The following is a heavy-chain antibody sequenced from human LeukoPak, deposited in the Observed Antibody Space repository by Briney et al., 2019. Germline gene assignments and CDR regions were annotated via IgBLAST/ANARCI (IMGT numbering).Heavy chain of an antibody. J-gene: IGHJ3*02. V-gene: IGHV3-9*01. CDR3: AKDLMVGAFDI. CDR1: GFTFDDYA. D-gene: IGHD3-10*01. CDR2: ISWSSGSL. Sequence: GGSLRLSCTASGFTFDDYAMHWVRQAPGKGLEWVSGISWSSGSLGYADSVKGRFIISRDNAKNCLYLQMNSLRAEDTAVYYCAKDLMVGAFDIWGQGTMVTVSS.